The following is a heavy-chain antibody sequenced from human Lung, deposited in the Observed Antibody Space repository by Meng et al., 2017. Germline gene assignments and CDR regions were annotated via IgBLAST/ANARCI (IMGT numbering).Heavy chain of an antibody. Sequence: EVEWLESGGGLVQAGGSLRLSCAVSGFTFTNYAMSWVRQAPGKGLEWVSGISISGDITYYADSVKGRFTISRDNSKNTVYLQMNSLRAEDTAVYYCAKEEVPNDYWGQGTLVTVSS. D-gene: IGHD3-10*01. J-gene: IGHJ4*02. CDR2: ISISGDIT. V-gene: IGHV3-23*01. CDR1: GFTFTNYA. CDR3: AKEEVPNDY.